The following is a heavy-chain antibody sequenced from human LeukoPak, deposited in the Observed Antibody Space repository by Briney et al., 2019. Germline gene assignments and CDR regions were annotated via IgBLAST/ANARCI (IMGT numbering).Heavy chain of an antibody. CDR3: ARDSPRKNYDFWGGYFDY. CDR2: ISGSGGST. V-gene: IGHV3-23*01. J-gene: IGHJ4*02. CDR1: GFTFSSYA. Sequence: GGSLRLSCAASGFTFSSYAMSWVRQAPGKGLEWVSAISGSGGSTYYADSVKGRFTISRDNSKNTLYLQMNSLRAEDTAVYYCARDSPRKNYDFWGGYFDYWGQGTLVTVSS. D-gene: IGHD3-3*01.